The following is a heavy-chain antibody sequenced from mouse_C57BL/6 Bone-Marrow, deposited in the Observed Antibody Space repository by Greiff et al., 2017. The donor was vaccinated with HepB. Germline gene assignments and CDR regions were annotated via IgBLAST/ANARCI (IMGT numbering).Heavy chain of an antibody. CDR3: ATRYYYGSIYWYFDV. D-gene: IGHD1-1*01. CDR2: INPNNGGT. Sequence: VHVKQSGPELVKPGASVKIPCKASGYTFTDYNMDWVKQSHGKSLEWIGDINPNNGGTIYNQKFKGKATLTVDKSSSTAYMELRSLTSEDTAVYYCATRYYYGSIYWYFDVWGTGTTVTVSS. J-gene: IGHJ1*03. V-gene: IGHV1-18*01. CDR1: GYTFTDYN.